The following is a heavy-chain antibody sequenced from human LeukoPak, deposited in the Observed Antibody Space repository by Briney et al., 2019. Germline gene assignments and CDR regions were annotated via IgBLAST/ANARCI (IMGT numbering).Heavy chain of an antibody. D-gene: IGHD4-17*01. Sequence: SETLSLTCTVSGGSISSYYWSWTRQPPGKGLEWIGYIYYSGSTYYNPSLKSRVTISVDTSKNQFSLKLSSVTAADTAVYYCARVYGDYNWYFDLWGRGTLVTVSS. CDR2: IYYSGST. CDR3: ARVYGDYNWYFDL. CDR1: GGSISSYY. V-gene: IGHV4-59*12. J-gene: IGHJ2*01.